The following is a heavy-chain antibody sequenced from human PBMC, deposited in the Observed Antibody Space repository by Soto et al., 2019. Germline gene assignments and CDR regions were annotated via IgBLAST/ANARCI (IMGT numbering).Heavy chain of an antibody. CDR3: ARLMATFPGYYYGMDV. V-gene: IGHV3-30*03. CDR2: ISYDGSNN. D-gene: IGHD5-12*01. J-gene: IGHJ6*02. Sequence: HPGGSLRLSCAASGFTFSSYGMHWVRQAPGKGLEWVTVISYDGSNNYYADSVKGRFTISRDNSKNTLYLQMNSLRAEDTAVYYCARLMATFPGYYYGMDVWGQGTTVTVSS. CDR1: GFTFSSYG.